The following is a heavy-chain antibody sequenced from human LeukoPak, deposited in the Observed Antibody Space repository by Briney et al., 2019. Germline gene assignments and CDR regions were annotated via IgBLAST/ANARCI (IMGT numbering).Heavy chain of an antibody. CDR3: AKDRTGYSYGYFLSP. CDR1: GFTFNDYA. V-gene: IGHV3-23*01. CDR2: ISDSVSGGST. Sequence: GGSLRLSCAASGFTFNDYAMTWVRQAPGKGLEWVSTISDSVSGGSTYYADSVKGRFTISRDNSKNTLYLQMNSLRAEDTAVYYCAKDRTGYSYGYFLSPWGQGTLVTVSS. J-gene: IGHJ5*02. D-gene: IGHD5-18*01.